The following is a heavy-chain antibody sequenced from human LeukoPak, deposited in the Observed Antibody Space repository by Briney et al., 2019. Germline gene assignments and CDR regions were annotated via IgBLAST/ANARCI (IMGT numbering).Heavy chain of an antibody. CDR1: GFTFSSYS. J-gene: IGHJ4*02. D-gene: IGHD2-2*01. V-gene: IGHV3-21*01. Sequence: GGSLRLSCAASGFTFSSYSMNWVRQAPGEGLGWVSSIISIIGDIYYADSVKGPFTISRDNAKNSLYLQMNSLRAEDTAVYYCARDQDIVVVPAARIDYWGQGTLVTVSS. CDR3: ARDQDIVVVPAARIDY. CDR2: IISIIGDI.